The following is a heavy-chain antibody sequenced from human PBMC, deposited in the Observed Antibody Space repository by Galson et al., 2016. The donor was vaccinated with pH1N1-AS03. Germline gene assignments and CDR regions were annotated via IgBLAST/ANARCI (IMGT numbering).Heavy chain of an antibody. V-gene: IGHV1-18*01. J-gene: IGHJ3*02. CDR1: GYTLSSYG. D-gene: IGHD1-26*01. CDR2: ISTYNNDT. CDR3: ARAIREGRVGDI. Sequence: SVKASCKASGYTLSSYGINWVRQAPGQGLEWMGWISTYNNDTNYAQTLQGRVTMTTDTSTNTAYIELRSLRSDDTAVYYCARAIREGRVGDIWGQGTLVTVSS.